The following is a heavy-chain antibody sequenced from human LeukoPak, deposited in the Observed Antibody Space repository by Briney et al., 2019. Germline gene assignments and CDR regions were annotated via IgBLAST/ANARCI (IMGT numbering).Heavy chain of an antibody. J-gene: IGHJ6*03. Sequence: ASVKVSCKASGYTFTSYGISWVRQAPGQGLEWMGWISAYNGNTNYAQKPQGRVTMTTDTSTSTAYMELRSLGSDDTAVYYCARDRGGSGSYYTYYYYYYMDVWGKGTTVTISS. CDR3: ARDRGGSGSYYTYYYYYYMDV. V-gene: IGHV1-18*01. CDR1: GYTFTSYG. CDR2: ISAYNGNT. D-gene: IGHD3-10*01.